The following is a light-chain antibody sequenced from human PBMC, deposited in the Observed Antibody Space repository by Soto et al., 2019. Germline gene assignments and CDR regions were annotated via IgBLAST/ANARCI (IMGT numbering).Light chain of an antibody. CDR1: QGISSY. Sequence: IQLPHAPSTLSASVGARVTITCRASQGISSYLAWYQQKPGKAPKLLIYAASTLQSGVPSRFSGSGSGTEFTLTISSLQPEDFATYYCQQLNSYPQTFGQGTKVDIK. CDR2: AAS. J-gene: IGKJ1*01. CDR3: QQLNSYPQT. V-gene: IGKV1-9*01.